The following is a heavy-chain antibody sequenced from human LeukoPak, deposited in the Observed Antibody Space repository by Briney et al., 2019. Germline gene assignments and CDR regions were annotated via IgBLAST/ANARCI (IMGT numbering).Heavy chain of an antibody. J-gene: IGHJ3*02. CDR3: AREGPFGGDNRRLHAFDI. D-gene: IGHD3-16*01. CDR2: IYYSGST. V-gene: IGHV4-30-4*01. CDR1: GGSISSGDYY. Sequence: PSETLSLTCTVSGGSISSGDYYWSWIRQPPGKGLEWIGYIYYSGSTYYNPSLKSRVTISVDTSKNQFSLKLSSVTAADTAVYHCAREGPFGGDNRRLHAFDIWGQGTMVTVSS.